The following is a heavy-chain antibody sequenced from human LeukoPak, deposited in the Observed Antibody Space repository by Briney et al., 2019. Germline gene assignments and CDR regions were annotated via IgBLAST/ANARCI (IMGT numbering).Heavy chain of an antibody. CDR1: GFTVSSNY. J-gene: IGHJ4*02. Sequence: GGSLRLSCAASGFTVSSNYMSWVRQAPGKGLEWVSVIYSAGSTNYADSVKRRFTISRDNSKNTLYLQMNILRAEDTAVYYCARIASDSSGWYHFDYWGQGALVTVSS. V-gene: IGHV3-66*01. D-gene: IGHD6-19*01. CDR2: IYSAGST. CDR3: ARIASDSSGWYHFDY.